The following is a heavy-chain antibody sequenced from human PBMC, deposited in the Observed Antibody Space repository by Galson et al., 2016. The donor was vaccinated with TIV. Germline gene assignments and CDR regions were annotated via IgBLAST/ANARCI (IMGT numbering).Heavy chain of an antibody. V-gene: IGHV7-4-1*02. CDR1: GYSFNTSA. CDR2: VNTNTGDP. Sequence: SVKVSCKASGYSFNTSALNWVRQAPGQGLVYMGWVNTNTGDPTYAQAFTGRFVFSLDTSVSTAYLQISSLKAEDTAVYYCARDPEGQEGRNWGQGTLVIVSS. J-gene: IGHJ4*02. CDR3: ARDPEGQEGRN.